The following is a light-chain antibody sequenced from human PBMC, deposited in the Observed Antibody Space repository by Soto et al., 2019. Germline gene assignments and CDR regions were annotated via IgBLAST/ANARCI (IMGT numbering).Light chain of an antibody. J-gene: IGKJ4*01. CDR3: QQYGSSPLT. Sequence: EIGMTQSPATLSVSPGEGATLSCRASQSVGINLAWYQQKPGQAPRVVVYGASTRATGIPARFSGSGSGTEFTLTISGLQSEDFAVYYCQQYGSSPLTFGGGTKVDI. V-gene: IGKV3-15*01. CDR1: QSVGIN. CDR2: GAS.